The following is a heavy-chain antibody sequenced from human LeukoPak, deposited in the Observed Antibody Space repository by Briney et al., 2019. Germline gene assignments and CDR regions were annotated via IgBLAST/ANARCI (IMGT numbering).Heavy chain of an antibody. J-gene: IGHJ5*02. Sequence: SGPTLVNPTQTPTLTCTFSGFSLSTSGVGVGWIRQPPGKALEWLALIYWNDDKRYSPSLKSRLTITKDTSKNQVALTLTNMDPVDTATYYCAHSHPTYYGFWSGFFNNWFDPWGQGTLVTVSS. CDR2: IYWNDDK. D-gene: IGHD3-3*01. CDR3: AHSHPTYYGFWSGFFNNWFDP. V-gene: IGHV2-5*01. CDR1: GFSLSTSGVG.